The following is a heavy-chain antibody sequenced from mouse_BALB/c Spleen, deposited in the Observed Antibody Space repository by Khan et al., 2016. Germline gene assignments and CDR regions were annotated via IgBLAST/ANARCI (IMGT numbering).Heavy chain of an antibody. V-gene: IGHV4-1*02. CDR3: GRLYDYGFVDY. J-gene: IGHJ2*01. D-gene: IGHD1-1*01. Sequence: EVQLQESGGGLVQPGGSLKLSCAASGFAFSRYWMNWVRQAPGKGLEWIGEINPDSSTINYTPSLKDKFIISRDNAKNTLYLQMSKVRSEDAALYYGGRLYDYGFVDYWGQGTTLTVSS. CDR2: INPDSSTI. CDR1: GFAFSRYW.